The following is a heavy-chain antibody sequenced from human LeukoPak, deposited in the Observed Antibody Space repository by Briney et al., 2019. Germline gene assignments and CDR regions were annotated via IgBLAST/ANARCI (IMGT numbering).Heavy chain of an antibody. CDR2: INHSGST. CDR1: GGSFSGYY. CDR3: ARDHITMVRGAKGFDY. D-gene: IGHD3-10*01. V-gene: IGHV4-34*01. J-gene: IGHJ4*02. Sequence: SETLSLTCAVYGGSFSGYYWSWIRQPPGKGLEWIGEINHSGSTNYNPSLKSRVTISVDTSKNQFSLKLSSVTAADTAVYYCARDHITMVRGAKGFDYWGQGTLVTVSS.